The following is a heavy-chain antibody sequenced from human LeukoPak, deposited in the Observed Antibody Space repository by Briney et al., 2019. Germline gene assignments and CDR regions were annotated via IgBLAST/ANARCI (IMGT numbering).Heavy chain of an antibody. CDR1: GFTFSTYG. D-gene: IGHD6-19*01. J-gene: IGHJ5*02. V-gene: IGHV3-33*01. Sequence: GGSLRLSCAASGFTFSTYGMHWVRQAPGKGLEWVAVIWSDGNNKYYADPVKGRFTVSRDNSKNTLFLQMNSLRADDTAVYYCARDSLGTSSGWFDPWGQGTLVTVSS. CDR3: ARDSLGTSSGWFDP. CDR2: IWSDGNNK.